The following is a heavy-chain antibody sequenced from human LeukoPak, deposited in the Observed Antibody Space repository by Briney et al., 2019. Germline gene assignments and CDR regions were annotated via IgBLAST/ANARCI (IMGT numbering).Heavy chain of an antibody. Sequence: ASVKVSCKASGYTFTTYAMHWVRQAPGQRLEWMGWINAGNGNTKYSQEFQGRVTITRDTSASTAYMELSSLRSEDTAVYSCARGVATNRYYSDYWGQGTLVTVSS. J-gene: IGHJ4*02. D-gene: IGHD5-12*01. CDR1: GYTFTTYA. CDR3: ARGVATNRYYSDY. CDR2: INAGNGNT. V-gene: IGHV1-3*01.